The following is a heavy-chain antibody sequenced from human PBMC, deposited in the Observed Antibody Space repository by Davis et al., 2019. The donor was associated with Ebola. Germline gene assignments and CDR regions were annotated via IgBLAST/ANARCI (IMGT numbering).Heavy chain of an antibody. J-gene: IGHJ5*02. D-gene: IGHD1-20*01. CDR3: ARVDNWNWFDP. Sequence: GGSLRLSCAASGFTFSSYEMNWVRQAPGKGLEWVSYISSSGSTIYYADSVKGRFTISRDNAKNTLYLQMNSLRAEDTAVYYCARVDNWNWFDPWGQGTLVTVSS. CDR1: GFTFSSYE. CDR2: ISSSGSTI. V-gene: IGHV3-48*03.